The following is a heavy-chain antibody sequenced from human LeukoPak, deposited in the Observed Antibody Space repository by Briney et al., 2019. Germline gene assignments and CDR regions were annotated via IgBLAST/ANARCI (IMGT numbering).Heavy chain of an antibody. D-gene: IGHD7-27*01. J-gene: IGHJ2*01. V-gene: IGHV4-30-4*01. CDR3: ARASWGSHWYFDL. Sequence: SETLSLTCTVSGGSISSGDYYWSWIRQPPGKGLEWIGYIYYSGSTYYNPSLKSRVTISVDRSKNQFSLKLTSVTAADTAVYYCARASWGSHWYFDLWGRGTLVTVSS. CDR1: GGSISSGDYY. CDR2: IYYSGST.